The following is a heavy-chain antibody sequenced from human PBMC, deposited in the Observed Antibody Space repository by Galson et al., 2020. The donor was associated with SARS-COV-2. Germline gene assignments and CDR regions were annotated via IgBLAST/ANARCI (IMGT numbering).Heavy chain of an antibody. J-gene: IGHJ6*03. Sequence: ASVKVSCKASGYTFTSYAMHWVRQDPGQRLEWMGWINAGNGNTKYSQKFQGRVTITRDTSASTAYMELSSLRSEDTAVYYCARDPGGYRYYYYYYMDVWGKGTTVTVSS. D-gene: IGHD5-18*01. V-gene: IGHV1-3*01. CDR3: ARDPGGYRYYYYYYMDV. CDR2: INAGNGNT. CDR1: GYTFTSYA.